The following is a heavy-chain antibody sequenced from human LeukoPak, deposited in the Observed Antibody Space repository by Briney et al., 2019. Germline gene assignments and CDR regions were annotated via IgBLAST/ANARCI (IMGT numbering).Heavy chain of an antibody. CDR2: IYHSGST. D-gene: IGHD5-12*01. J-gene: IGHJ4*02. Sequence: SETLSLTCAVSGGSISSGGYSWSWIRQPPGKGLEWIGYIYHSGSTYYNPSHKSRVTISVDRSKNQFSLKLSSVTAADTAVYYCARGETSGYDSFFVYWGQGTLVTVSS. CDR1: GGSISSGGYS. CDR3: ARGETSGYDSFFVY. V-gene: IGHV4-30-2*01.